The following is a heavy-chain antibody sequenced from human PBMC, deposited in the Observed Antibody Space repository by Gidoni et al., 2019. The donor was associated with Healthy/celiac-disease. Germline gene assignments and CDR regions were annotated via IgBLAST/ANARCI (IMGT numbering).Heavy chain of an antibody. CDR1: GFTVSSNY. V-gene: IGHV3-53*01. D-gene: IGHD4-17*01. CDR3: ARGGETVTTSDAFDI. CDR2: IYSGGST. J-gene: IGHJ3*02. Sequence: EVQLVESGGGLIQPGGSLRLSCAASGFTVSSNYMSWVRQAPGKGLEWVSVIYSGGSTYYADSVKGRFTISRDNSKNTLYLQMNSLRAEDTAVYYCARGGETVTTSDAFDIWGQGTMVTVSS.